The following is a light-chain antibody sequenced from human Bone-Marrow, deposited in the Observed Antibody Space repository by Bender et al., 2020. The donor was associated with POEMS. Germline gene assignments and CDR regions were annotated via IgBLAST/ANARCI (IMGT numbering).Light chain of an antibody. J-gene: IGLJ3*02. Sequence: QLVLTQPPSASASLGASVKLTCTLSTGHSRYAIAWHQQQPGKGPRYLMKLNSDGSHYRGDGIPDRFSGSSSGAERYLTISSLQSEDEADYYCQTWGTGFWVFGGGTKLTVL. V-gene: IGLV4-69*01. CDR1: TGHSRYA. CDR3: QTWGTGFWV. CDR2: LNSDGSH.